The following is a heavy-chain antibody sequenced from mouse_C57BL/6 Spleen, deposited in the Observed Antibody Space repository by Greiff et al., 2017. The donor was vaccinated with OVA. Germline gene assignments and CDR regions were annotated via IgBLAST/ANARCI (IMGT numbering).Heavy chain of an antibody. CDR2: IYPGAGDT. J-gene: IGHJ2*01. CDR3: ARKGITTVVDY. CDR1: GYAFSSYW. V-gene: IGHV1-80*01. D-gene: IGHD1-1*01. Sequence: QVQLQQSGAELVKPGASVKISCKASGYAFSSYWMNWVKQRPGKGLEWIGQIYPGAGDTNYNGKFKGKATLTADKSSSTAYMQLSSLTSEDSAVYFCARKGITTVVDYWGQGTTLTVSS.